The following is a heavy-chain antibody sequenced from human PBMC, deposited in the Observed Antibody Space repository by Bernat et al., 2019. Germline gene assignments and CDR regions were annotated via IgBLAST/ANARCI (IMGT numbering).Heavy chain of an antibody. CDR3: ARVLAGGAPYYYMDV. V-gene: IGHV4-31*03. Sequence: QVQLQESGPGLVKPSQTLSLTCTVSGGSISSGGYYWSWIRQHPGKGREWIGYIYYSGSTYYNPSLKSRVTISVDTSKNQFSLKLSSVTAADTAVYYCARVLAGGAPYYYMDVWGKGTPVTVSS. CDR1: GGSISSGGYY. CDR2: IYYSGST. D-gene: IGHD6-13*01. J-gene: IGHJ6*03.